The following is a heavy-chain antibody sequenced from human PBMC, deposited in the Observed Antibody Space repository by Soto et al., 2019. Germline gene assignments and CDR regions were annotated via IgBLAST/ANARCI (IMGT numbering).Heavy chain of an antibody. V-gene: IGHV4-34*01. Sequence: PSETLSLTCAVYGGSFSGYYWSWIRQPPGKGLEWIGEINHSGSTNYNPSLKSRVTISVDTSKNQFSLKLSSVTAADTAVYYCARGWYYGSGSYSSWFDPWGQGTLVTVSS. D-gene: IGHD3-10*01. CDR1: GGSFSGYY. J-gene: IGHJ5*02. CDR3: ARGWYYGSGSYSSWFDP. CDR2: INHSGST.